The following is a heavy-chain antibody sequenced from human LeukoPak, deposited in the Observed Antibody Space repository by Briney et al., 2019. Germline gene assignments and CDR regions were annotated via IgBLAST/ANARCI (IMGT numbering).Heavy chain of an antibody. V-gene: IGHV4-34*01. D-gene: IGHD5-12*01. Sequence: PSETLSLTCAVYNGSFSAYYWSWIRQPPGKGLEWIGEINHSGSTNYNPSLKSRVTISVDTSKNQFSLKLSSVTAADTAVYYCARDKGDGYDDYWGQGTLVTVSS. J-gene: IGHJ4*02. CDR3: ARDKGDGYDDY. CDR1: NGSFSAYY. CDR2: INHSGST.